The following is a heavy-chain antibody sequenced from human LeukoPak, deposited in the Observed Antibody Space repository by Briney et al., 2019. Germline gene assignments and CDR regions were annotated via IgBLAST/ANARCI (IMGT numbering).Heavy chain of an antibody. J-gene: IGHJ4*02. CDR3: AKDTGRYYDSSGYLGV. CDR2: ISWNSGSI. CDR1: GFTFDDYA. Sequence: GGSLRLSCAASGFTFDDYAMHWVRQAPGKGLEWVSGISWNSGSIGYADSVKGRFTISRDNAKNSLYLQMNSLRAEDTALYYCAKDTGRYYDSSGYLGVWGQGTLVTVSS. V-gene: IGHV3-9*01. D-gene: IGHD3-22*01.